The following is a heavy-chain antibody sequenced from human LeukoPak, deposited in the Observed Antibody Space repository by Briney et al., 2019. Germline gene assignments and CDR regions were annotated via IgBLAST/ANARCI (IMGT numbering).Heavy chain of an antibody. D-gene: IGHD2-2*01. CDR3: AGAIVGVPAAMYDYYYGMDV. CDR1: GVTFSGYY. V-gene: IGHV4-34*01. CDR2: INNSGST. Sequence: ASETLSLTCAVYGVTFSGYYWSWIRQPPGKGLEWIGEINNSGSTNYNPSLKSRVTISGDTSKNQFSLKLSSVTAADTAVYYCAGAIVGVPAAMYDYYYGMDVWGQGTTVTVSS. J-gene: IGHJ6*02.